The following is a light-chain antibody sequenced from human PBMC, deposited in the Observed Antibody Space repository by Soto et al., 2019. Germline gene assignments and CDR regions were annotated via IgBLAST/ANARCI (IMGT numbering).Light chain of an antibody. CDR3: CSYAGSSTPWV. V-gene: IGLV2-23*02. CDR1: SSDVGRYNL. Sequence: QSALTQPASVSGSPGQSITISCTGTSSDVGRYNLVSWYQQHPGKAPKLMIYEVSKRPSGVSNRFCGSKSGNTASLTISGLQAEDEADYYCCSYAGSSTPWVFGGGTKLTVL. CDR2: EVS. J-gene: IGLJ3*02.